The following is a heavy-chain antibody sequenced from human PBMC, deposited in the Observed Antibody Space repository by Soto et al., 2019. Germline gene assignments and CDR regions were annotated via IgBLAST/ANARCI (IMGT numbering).Heavy chain of an antibody. CDR3: ARGFPDTAMVPGYFDH. V-gene: IGHV1-69*05. CDR1: GGTFSSYA. J-gene: IGHJ4*02. Sequence: QVQLVQSGAEVKKPGSSVKVSCKASGGTFSSYAISWVRQAPGQGLEWMGGIIPIFGTANYAQKFQGSVTITXXQXTXXAYMELSSLRSEDTAVYYCARGFPDTAMVPGYFDHWGQGTLVTVSS. CDR2: IIPIFGTA. D-gene: IGHD5-18*01.